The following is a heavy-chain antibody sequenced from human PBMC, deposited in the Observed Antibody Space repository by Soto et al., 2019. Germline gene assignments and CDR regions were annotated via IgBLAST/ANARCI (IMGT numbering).Heavy chain of an antibody. CDR2: MNPNSGNT. D-gene: IGHD6-13*01. Sequence: QVQLVQSGAEVKKPGASVKVSCKASGYTFTSYDINWVRQATGQGLEWMGWMNPNSGNTGYAQKFQGRVTMTRNTSISTAYMELSSLRSEDTAVYYCALTRPLYSSSETGMFYDYWGQGTLVTVSS. CDR1: GYTFTSYD. CDR3: ALTRPLYSSSETGMFYDY. J-gene: IGHJ4*02. V-gene: IGHV1-8*01.